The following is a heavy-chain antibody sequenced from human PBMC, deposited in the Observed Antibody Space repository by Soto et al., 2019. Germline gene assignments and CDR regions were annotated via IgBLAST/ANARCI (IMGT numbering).Heavy chain of an antibody. Sequence: GGSLRLSCAASGFTFSSYAMSWVRQAPGKGLEWVSAISGSGGSTYYADSVKGRFTISRDNSKNTLYLQMNSLRAEDTAVYYCAKDRFPDKSGWKTLYYYGMDVWGQGTTVTVSS. CDR2: ISGSGGST. J-gene: IGHJ6*02. V-gene: IGHV3-23*01. D-gene: IGHD6-19*01. CDR1: GFTFSSYA. CDR3: AKDRFPDKSGWKTLYYYGMDV.